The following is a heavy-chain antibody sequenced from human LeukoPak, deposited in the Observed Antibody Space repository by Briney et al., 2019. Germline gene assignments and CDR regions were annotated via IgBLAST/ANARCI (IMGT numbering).Heavy chain of an antibody. J-gene: IGHJ5*02. D-gene: IGHD2-15*01. Sequence: SETLSLTCTVSGGSISSDVYYWSWIRQPAGKGLEWIGRIYASGSTTYNSSLKSRVTISIDTSKNQLSLKLTSVTAADTAVYYCAGTRRYCSGGSCYNWFDPWGQGTLVTVS. CDR2: IYASGST. CDR1: GGSISSDVYY. V-gene: IGHV4-61*02. CDR3: AGTRRYCSGGSCYNWFDP.